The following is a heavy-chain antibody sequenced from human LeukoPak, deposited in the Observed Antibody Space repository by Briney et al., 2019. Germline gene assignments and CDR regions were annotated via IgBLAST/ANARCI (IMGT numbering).Heavy chain of an antibody. CDR3: ARDPWELPTVWFDP. Sequence: GGSLRLSCAASGFTLRSYWMNWVRQAPGKGPEWVANIKQDGSEKNYVDSVKGRFTIARDNAKNSLYLQMNSLRAEDTAVYYCARDPWELPTVWFDPWGQGTLVTVSS. D-gene: IGHD1-26*01. J-gene: IGHJ5*02. CDR1: GFTLRSYW. CDR2: IKQDGSEK. V-gene: IGHV3-7*01.